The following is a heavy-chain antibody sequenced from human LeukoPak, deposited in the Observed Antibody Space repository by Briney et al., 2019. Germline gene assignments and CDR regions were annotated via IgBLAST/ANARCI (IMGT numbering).Heavy chain of an antibody. CDR2: ISYDGSNK. J-gene: IGHJ6*02. CDR1: GFTFSSYA. D-gene: IGHD4-17*01. V-gene: IGHV3-30*09. Sequence: GGSLRLSCAASGFTFSSYAMHWVRQAPGKGLEWVAVISYDGSNKYYADSVKGRFAISRDNSKNTLYLQMNSLRAEDTAVYYCAKVRDGDYFQGVVGAPHYYYYYGMDVWGQGTTVTVSS. CDR3: AKVRDGDYFQGVVGAPHYYYYYGMDV.